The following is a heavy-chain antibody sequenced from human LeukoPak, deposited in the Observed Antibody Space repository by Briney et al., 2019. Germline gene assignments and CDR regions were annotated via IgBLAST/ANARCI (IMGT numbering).Heavy chain of an antibody. J-gene: IGHJ6*03. Sequence: PGGSLRLSCAASGFTFSYYGMNWVRQAPGKGLEWVSGVTGSGTSTYYADSVRGRFTISRDNSKNTLYLQMNGLRVEDTAVYYCARGGQTPRLPSNYSYYYYMDVWGKGTTVTVSS. D-gene: IGHD4-11*01. CDR2: VTGSGTST. CDR1: GFTFSYYG. V-gene: IGHV3-23*01. CDR3: ARGGQTPRLPSNYSYYYYMDV.